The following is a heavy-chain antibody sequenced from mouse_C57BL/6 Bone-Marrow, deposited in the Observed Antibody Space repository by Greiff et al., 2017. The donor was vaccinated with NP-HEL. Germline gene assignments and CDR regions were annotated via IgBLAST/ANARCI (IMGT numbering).Heavy chain of an antibody. Sequence: QVQLQQPGAELVKPGASVKVSCKASGYTFTSYWMHWVKQRPGQGLEWIGRIHPSDSDTNYNQKFKGKATLTVDKSSSTAYMQLSSLTSEDSAVYYCAISDYYGRPFAYLGQGTLVTVSA. CDR1: GYTFTSYW. V-gene: IGHV1-74*01. CDR2: IHPSDSDT. J-gene: IGHJ3*01. CDR3: AISDYYGRPFAY. D-gene: IGHD1-1*01.